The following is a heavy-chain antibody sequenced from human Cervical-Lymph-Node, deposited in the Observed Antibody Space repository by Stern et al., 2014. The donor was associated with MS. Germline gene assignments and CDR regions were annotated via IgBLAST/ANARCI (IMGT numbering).Heavy chain of an antibody. CDR3: AREVTTNVFGY. Sequence: QVQLVQSGAGVMKPGSSVKVSCKASGGTFTNYAFVWVRQAPGQGLEWMGGIIPMFGTTNHAQKFQGRLTITADASTSTAYMELARLTSDDTAVYFCAREVTTNVFGYWGQGALVTVSS. J-gene: IGHJ4*02. D-gene: IGHD4-17*01. V-gene: IGHV1-69*01. CDR1: GGTFTNYA. CDR2: IIPMFGTT.